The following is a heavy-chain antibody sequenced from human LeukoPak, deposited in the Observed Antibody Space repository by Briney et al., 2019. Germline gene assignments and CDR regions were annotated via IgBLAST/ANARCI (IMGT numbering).Heavy chain of an antibody. D-gene: IGHD1-26*01. CDR3: ARENSGSYYQFDC. Sequence: GGSLRLSCAASGFTFSSYAMHWVRQAPGKGLEYVSAISSNGGSTYYANSVKGRFTISRDNAKNSLYLQMNSLRPEDTAVYYCARENSGSYYQFDCWGQGTLVTVSS. J-gene: IGHJ4*02. CDR2: ISSNGGST. V-gene: IGHV3-64*01. CDR1: GFTFSSYA.